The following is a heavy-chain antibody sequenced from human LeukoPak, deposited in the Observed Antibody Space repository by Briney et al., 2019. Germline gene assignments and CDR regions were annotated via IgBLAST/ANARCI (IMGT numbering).Heavy chain of an antibody. J-gene: IGHJ3*02. CDR1: GGSISSSSYY. Sequence: SETLSLTCTVSGGSISSSSYYWGWIRQPPGKGLEWIGSISYSGSTYYNPSLRSRVTISVDTSKNNFSLKLTSVTAADTAVYYCARDSYSDYDEGAFDIWGQGTMVTVSS. D-gene: IGHD5-12*01. V-gene: IGHV4-39*02. CDR2: ISYSGST. CDR3: ARDSYSDYDEGAFDI.